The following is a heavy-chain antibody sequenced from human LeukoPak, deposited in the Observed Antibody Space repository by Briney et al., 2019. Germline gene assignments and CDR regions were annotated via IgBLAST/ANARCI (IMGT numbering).Heavy chain of an antibody. CDR1: GFTSSTYS. Sequence: GGSLRLSCVTSGFTSSTYSLNWFRQAPGKGLEWVSSISPSSSNIYYADSMKGRFTISRDDAKNLLYLQMNSLRAEDTAVYYCGRDQDRGSYHDPIFDYWGQGTLVTVSS. J-gene: IGHJ4*02. CDR3: GRDQDRGSYHDPIFDY. D-gene: IGHD1-26*01. V-gene: IGHV3-21*06. CDR2: ISPSSSNI.